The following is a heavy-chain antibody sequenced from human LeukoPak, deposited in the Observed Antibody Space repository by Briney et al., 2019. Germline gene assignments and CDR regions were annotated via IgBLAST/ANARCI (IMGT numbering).Heavy chain of an antibody. J-gene: IGHJ4*02. D-gene: IGHD3-10*01. CDR3: ARALWFGEPRFDY. CDR2: IYYSGST. CDR1: GGSISGHY. Sequence: SETPSLTCSVSGGSISGHYWSWIRQPPGKGLEWIGYIYYSGSTNYNPSLKSRVTISINTSKNQFSLKLSSVTAADTAVYYCARALWFGEPRFDYWGQGTLVTVSS. V-gene: IGHV4-59*11.